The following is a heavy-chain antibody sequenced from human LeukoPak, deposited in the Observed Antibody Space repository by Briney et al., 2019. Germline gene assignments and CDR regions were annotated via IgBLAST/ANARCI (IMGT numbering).Heavy chain of an antibody. CDR2: IYPGDSDT. CDR1: GYTFSSYW. CDR3: ARQNDFRLDY. J-gene: IGHJ4*02. V-gene: IGHV5-51*01. Sequence: GESLKISCKGSGYTFSSYWIGWVRQMPGKGLEWMGIIYPGDSDTRYSPSLQGQVTISVDTSVGTAYLQWSSLKASDTAIYYCARQNDFRLDYWGQGTLVTVSS. D-gene: IGHD3-3*01.